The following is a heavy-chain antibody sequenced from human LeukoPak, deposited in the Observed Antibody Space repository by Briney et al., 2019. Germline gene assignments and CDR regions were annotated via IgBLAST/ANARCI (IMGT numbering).Heavy chain of an antibody. CDR2: INWNGGST. CDR3: ARVYDYGERKYWYFDL. V-gene: IGHV3-20*04. Sequence: PGGSLRLSCAASGCTFDDYGMSWARQAPGKGLEWVSGINWNGGSTGYADSVKGRFTISRDNAKNSLYLQMNSLRAEDTALYYSARVYDYGERKYWYFDLWGRGTLVTVSS. D-gene: IGHD4-17*01. J-gene: IGHJ2*01. CDR1: GCTFDDYG.